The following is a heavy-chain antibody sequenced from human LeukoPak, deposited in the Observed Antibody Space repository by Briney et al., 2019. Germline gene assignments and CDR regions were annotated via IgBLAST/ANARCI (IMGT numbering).Heavy chain of an antibody. V-gene: IGHV3-9*01. Sequence: PGGSLRLSCEASGFIITGHSMNWVRQAPGKGLEWVSGISWNSGSIGYADSVKGRFTISRDNAKNSLYLQMNSLRAEDTALYYCAKDIRQGGGFDPWGQGTLVTVSS. CDR2: ISWNSGSI. CDR3: AKDIRQGGGFDP. D-gene: IGHD3-16*01. J-gene: IGHJ5*02. CDR1: GFIITGHS.